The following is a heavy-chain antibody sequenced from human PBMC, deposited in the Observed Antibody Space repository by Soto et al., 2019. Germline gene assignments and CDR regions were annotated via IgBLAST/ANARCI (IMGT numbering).Heavy chain of an antibody. CDR2: IYTGGST. CDR1: GFTVSLNY. CDR3: AGGSNWHDAFDI. D-gene: IGHD6-13*01. Sequence: GGSLRLSCAASGFTVSLNYMSWVRQAPGKGLEWVSVIYTGGSTYYADSVKGGFTISRDNSKNTLYLQMNSLRAEDTAVYYCAGGSNWHDAFDIWGQGTMVTVSS. J-gene: IGHJ3*02. V-gene: IGHV3-66*01.